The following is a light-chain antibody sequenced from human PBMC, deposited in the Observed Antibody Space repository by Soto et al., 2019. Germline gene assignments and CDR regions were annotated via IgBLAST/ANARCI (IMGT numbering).Light chain of an antibody. V-gene: IGKV1-5*03. CDR1: QSIGNW. CDR3: QQYKSYPWT. CDR2: EAS. Sequence: IRMTQSPSTQSASIGDRVTITCRASQSIGNWLAWYQQKPGRAPKFLMYEASSLESGVPSRFSGSGSGTEFTLTIIGLQPDDFETYYCQQYKSYPWTFGQGTKVEIK. J-gene: IGKJ1*01.